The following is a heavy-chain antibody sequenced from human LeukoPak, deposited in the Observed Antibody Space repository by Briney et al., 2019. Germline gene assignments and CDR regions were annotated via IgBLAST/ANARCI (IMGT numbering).Heavy chain of an antibody. CDR3: ARHDGCTNGVCHAYMDV. CDR2: IYPGDSDT. CDR1: GYSFTSYW. V-gene: IGHV5-51*01. Sequence: HGESLKISCKGSGYSFTSYWIGWVRQMPGKGLEWMGIIYPGDSDTRYSPSFQGQVTISADKSISTAYLQWSSLKASDTAMYYCARHDGCTNGVCHAYMDVWGKGTTVTVSS. D-gene: IGHD2-8*01. J-gene: IGHJ6*03.